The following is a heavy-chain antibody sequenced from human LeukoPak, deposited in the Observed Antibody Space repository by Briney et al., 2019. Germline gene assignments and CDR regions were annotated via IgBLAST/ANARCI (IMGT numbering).Heavy chain of an antibody. J-gene: IGHJ6*02. Sequence: GGSLGLSCAVSGFIFSNYAMHWVRQAPGKGLEWVAVTAYDGGNEYYADSVKGRFTISRDNSENTVNLQMNSLRAEDTAVYYCARDMRGDYGDYSSSDYYYGMDVWGQGTTVTVSS. D-gene: IGHD4-17*01. CDR3: ARDMRGDYGDYSSSDYYYGMDV. CDR1: GFIFSNYA. CDR2: TAYDGGNE. V-gene: IGHV3-30*04.